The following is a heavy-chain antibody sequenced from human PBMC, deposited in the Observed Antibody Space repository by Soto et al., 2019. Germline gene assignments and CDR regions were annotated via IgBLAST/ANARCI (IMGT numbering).Heavy chain of an antibody. V-gene: IGHV3-23*01. CDR2: ISGSGGST. J-gene: IGHJ5*02. D-gene: IGHD3-10*01. CDR3: AKDRYYSTNGDWFDP. Sequence: GGSLRLSCAASGFTFSSYAMSWVRQAPGKGLEWVSAISGSGGSTYYADSVKGRFTISRDNSKNTLYLQMNSLRAEDTAVYYCAKDRYYSTNGDWFDPWGQGTLVTVSS. CDR1: GFTFSSYA.